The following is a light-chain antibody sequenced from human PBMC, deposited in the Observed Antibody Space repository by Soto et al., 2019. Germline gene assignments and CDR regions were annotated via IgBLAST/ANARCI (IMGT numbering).Light chain of an antibody. Sequence: DIKMTQSPSSLFASVGDRVTITCQASQDISIYLNWYQQIPGKAPKLLIYDASNLETGVPSRFSGSGSGTDFTFTISSLQPEDIATYYCQQYDNLPRYTFGQGTKLEIK. CDR2: DAS. CDR1: QDISIY. J-gene: IGKJ2*01. CDR3: QQYDNLPRYT. V-gene: IGKV1-33*01.